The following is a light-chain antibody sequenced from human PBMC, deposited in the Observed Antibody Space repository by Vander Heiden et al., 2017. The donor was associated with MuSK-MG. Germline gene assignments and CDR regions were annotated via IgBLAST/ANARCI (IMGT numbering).Light chain of an antibody. CDR3: QQDDSTPQWT. CDR2: WAS. J-gene: IGKJ1*01. V-gene: IGKV4-1*01. Sequence: DIVMTQSPDSLAVSLGERATINCKSSQSVLYSSNNKNYLAWYQQKPGQPPKLLIYWASTRESGVPDRFSGSGYGKDFTLTISSRQAEDVAVYYCQQDDSTPQWTFGQGTKVEIK. CDR1: QSVLYSSNNKNY.